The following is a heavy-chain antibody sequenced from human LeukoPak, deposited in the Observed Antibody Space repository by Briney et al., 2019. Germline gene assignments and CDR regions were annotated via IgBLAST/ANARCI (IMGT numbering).Heavy chain of an antibody. CDR1: RFTFSIYS. J-gene: IGHJ4*02. V-gene: IGHV3-21*01. Sequence: GGSLRLSCAVSRFTFSIYSMSWVRQAPGKGLEWVSSISSSGTYKYYADSVKGRFTISRDNAKNSLYLQMNSLGAEDMAVYYCAKDKDSVAGVTNDYWGQGTLVTVSS. CDR3: AKDKDSVAGVTNDY. D-gene: IGHD6-19*01. CDR2: ISSSGTYK.